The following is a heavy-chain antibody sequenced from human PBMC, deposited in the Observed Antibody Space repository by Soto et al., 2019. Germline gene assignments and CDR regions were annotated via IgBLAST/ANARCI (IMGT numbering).Heavy chain of an antibody. Sequence: QVQLQESGPGLVKPSQTLSLTCTVSGGSITSGGYYWSWIRQPPGKGLEWVAYISYSGNTYYNPSLKSRRSISADTCKNQFSLELKSVTVADTAVYYCGTVRASWYVDYWGQGTLVTVSS. D-gene: IGHD2-2*01. V-gene: IGHV4-30-4*01. CDR1: GGSITSGGYY. CDR3: GTVRASWYVDY. CDR2: ISYSGNT. J-gene: IGHJ4*02.